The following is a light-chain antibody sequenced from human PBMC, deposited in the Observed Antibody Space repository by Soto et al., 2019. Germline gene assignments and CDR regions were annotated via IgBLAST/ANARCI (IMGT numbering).Light chain of an antibody. V-gene: IGKV3-11*01. J-gene: IGKJ4*01. CDR2: DGL. Sequence: EIVLTQSPATLSLSPGERATLSCRASQSVRTYLAWYQQKPGPAPRLLTYDGLHRATDIPARFSGSGSGTDVTLTISNLEAEDFAVYYWQQRSGWLTFGGGTKVEIK. CDR1: QSVRTY. CDR3: QQRSGWLT.